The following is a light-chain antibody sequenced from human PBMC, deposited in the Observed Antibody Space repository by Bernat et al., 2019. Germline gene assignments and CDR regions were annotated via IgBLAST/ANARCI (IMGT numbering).Light chain of an antibody. J-gene: IGKJ4*01. CDR3: QQCGSSPLT. CDR2: GAS. V-gene: IGKV3-20*01. CDR1: QSVSSSS. Sequence: EIVLTQSPGTLSLSPGERATLSCRASQSVSSSSLAWYQQKPGQAPRLLIYGASNRATGIPDRFSGSGSCTDFTLAISRLEPEDFAVYYCQQCGSSPLTFGGGTKVEIK.